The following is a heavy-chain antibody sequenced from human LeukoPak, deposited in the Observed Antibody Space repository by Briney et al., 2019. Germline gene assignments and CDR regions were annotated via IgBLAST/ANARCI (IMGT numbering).Heavy chain of an antibody. V-gene: IGHV3-30*04. Sequence: GGSLRLSCAASGFTFSSYAMDWVRQAPGKGLEWEAVISYDGSNKYYADSVKGRFTISRGFSKNTLYLQMNRLRAEDRAVDDCASRCLSYYDILTGYYYFDYWGQGTLVTVSS. CDR1: GFTFSSYA. CDR2: ISYDGSNK. D-gene: IGHD3-9*01. J-gene: IGHJ4*02. CDR3: ASRCLSYYDILTGYYYFDY.